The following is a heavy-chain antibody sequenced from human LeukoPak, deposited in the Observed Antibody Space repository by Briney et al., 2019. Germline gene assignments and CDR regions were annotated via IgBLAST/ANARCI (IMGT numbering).Heavy chain of an antibody. D-gene: IGHD6-13*01. J-gene: IGHJ6*02. V-gene: IGHV1-2*04. CDR2: INPNSSGT. CDR1: GYTFTGYY. CDR3: ARSSSSWDPYYYYGMDV. Sequence: ASVKVSCKASGYTFTGYYMHWVRQAPGQGLEWMGWINPNSSGTNYAQKFQGWVTMTRDTSISTAYMELSRLRSDDTAVYYCARSSSSWDPYYYYGMDVWGQGTTVTVSS.